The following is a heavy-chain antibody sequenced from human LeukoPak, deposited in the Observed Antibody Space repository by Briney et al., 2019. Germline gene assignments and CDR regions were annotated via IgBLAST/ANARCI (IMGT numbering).Heavy chain of an antibody. CDR1: GYTFTGYY. J-gene: IGHJ4*02. V-gene: IGHV1-2*02. D-gene: IGHD3-3*01. CDR2: INPNSGGT. CDR3: ARSGHYDFWSGYVPLDY. Sequence: ASVKVFCKASGYTFTGYYMHWVRQAPGQGLEWMGWINPNSGGTNYAQKFQGRVTMTRDTSISTAYMELSRLRSDDTAVYYCARSGHYDFWSGYVPLDYWGQGTLVTVSS.